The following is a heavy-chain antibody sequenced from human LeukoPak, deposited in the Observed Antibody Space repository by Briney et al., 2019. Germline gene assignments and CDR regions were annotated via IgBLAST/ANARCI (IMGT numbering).Heavy chain of an antibody. V-gene: IGHV1-2*02. CDR3: ARDSTVTRRFDP. J-gene: IGHJ5*02. Sequence: ASVKVSCKASGYTFTGYYMHWVRQAPGQGLEWMGWINPNSGGTKYAQKFQGRVTMTRDTSISTAYMELSRLRSDDTAVDYCARDSTVTRRFDPWGQGTLVTVSS. CDR2: INPNSGGT. D-gene: IGHD4-17*01. CDR1: GYTFTGYY.